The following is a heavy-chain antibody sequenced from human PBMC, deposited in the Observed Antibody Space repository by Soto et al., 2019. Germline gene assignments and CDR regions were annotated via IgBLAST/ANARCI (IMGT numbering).Heavy chain of an antibody. J-gene: IGHJ4*02. CDR1: GGSISSYY. D-gene: IGHD3-3*01. Sequence: PSETLSLTCTVSGGSISSYYWSWIRQPPGKGLEWIGYIYYSGSTNYNPSLKSRVTISVDTSKNQFSLKLSSVTAGDTAVYYCARRITIFGVVGFDYWGQGTLVTVSS. V-gene: IGHV4-59*01. CDR3: ARRITIFGVVGFDY. CDR2: IYYSGST.